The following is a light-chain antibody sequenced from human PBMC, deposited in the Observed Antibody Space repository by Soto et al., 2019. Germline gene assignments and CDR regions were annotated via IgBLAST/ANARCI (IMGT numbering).Light chain of an antibody. CDR1: SSNIGAGYD. CDR3: QSYDSSLSGYV. CDR2: GNS. J-gene: IGLJ1*01. V-gene: IGLV1-40*01. Sequence: QSVLTQPPSVSGAPGQRVTISCTGSSSNIGAGYDVHWYQQLPGTAPKLLIYGNSNRPSGVPDRFSGSKSGTSASLAITGLKAEEEADDYSQSYDSSLSGYVFGTGTKVTVL.